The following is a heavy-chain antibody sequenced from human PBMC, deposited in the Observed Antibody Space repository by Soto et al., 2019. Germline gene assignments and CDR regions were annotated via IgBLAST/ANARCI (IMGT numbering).Heavy chain of an antibody. Sequence: PGGSLRLSCAVSGFTVITNYISWVRQAPGKGLEWVSDIYAGGNTYYADSVKGRFAISRDNSKNTLYLEMNSLRAEDTAVYYCARKKSIVGATGYFDYWGQETLVTVSS. CDR2: IYAGGNT. CDR3: ARKKSIVGATGYFDY. V-gene: IGHV3-66*01. J-gene: IGHJ4*02. D-gene: IGHD1-26*01. CDR1: GFTVITNY.